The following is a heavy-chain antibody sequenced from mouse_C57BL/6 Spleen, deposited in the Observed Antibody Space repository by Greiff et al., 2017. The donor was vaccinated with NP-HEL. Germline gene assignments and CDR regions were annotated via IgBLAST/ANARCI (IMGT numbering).Heavy chain of an antibody. Sequence: VQLQQSGAELMKPGASVKLSCKATGYTFTGYWIEWVKQRPGHGLEWIGEILPGSGSTNYNEKFKGKATFTADTSSNPAYMQLSSLTTEDSAIYYCAKPPHYDGSSHWYFDVWGTGTTVTVSS. V-gene: IGHV1-9*01. J-gene: IGHJ1*03. CDR1: GYTFTGYW. CDR3: AKPPHYDGSSHWYFDV. D-gene: IGHD1-1*01. CDR2: ILPGSGST.